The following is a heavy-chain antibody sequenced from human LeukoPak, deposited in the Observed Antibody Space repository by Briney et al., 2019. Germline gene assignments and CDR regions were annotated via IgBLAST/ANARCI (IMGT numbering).Heavy chain of an antibody. D-gene: IGHD3-16*01. CDR1: GGSISSSTDY. J-gene: IGHJ5*02. CDR2: INYSGST. Sequence: SETLSLTCTVSGGSISSSTDYWGWIRQPPGKGLEWIGSINYSGSTYYNPSLKSRVTISVDTSKNQFSLKLSSVTAADTAVYYCAKIWDWFDPWGQGTLVTVSP. CDR3: AKIWDWFDP. V-gene: IGHV4-39*01.